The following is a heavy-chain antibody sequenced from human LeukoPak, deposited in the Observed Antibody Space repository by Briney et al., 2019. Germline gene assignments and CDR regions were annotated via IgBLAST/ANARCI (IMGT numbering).Heavy chain of an antibody. D-gene: IGHD1-26*01. CDR3: SRGRRGSYFQDS. CDR2: MWFGATT. J-gene: IGHJ4*02. V-gene: IGHV4-39*07. CDR1: GDSISSSNSY. Sequence: SETLSLTCTVSGDSISSSNSYWGWVRQPQGKGLEWIGSMWFGATTSYDPSLKSRVTISIDPSKNQFSLKLSSVTAADTALYYCSRGRRGSYFQDSWGQGTLVTVSS.